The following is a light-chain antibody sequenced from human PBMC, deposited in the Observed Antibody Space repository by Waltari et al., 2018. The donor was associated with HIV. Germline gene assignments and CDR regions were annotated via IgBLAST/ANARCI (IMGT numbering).Light chain of an antibody. J-gene: IGLJ3*02. CDR3: TSYISSSSPE. Sequence: QSALTQPASVSGSPGPSITISCTGTRSDLRIYNSVSWYQHHPGKAPKVIIYEVSNRPSGVSSRFSGSISGNTASLTISGLQAEDEGDYFCTSYISSSSPEFGGGTKVTVL. CDR2: EVS. CDR1: RSDLRIYNS. V-gene: IGLV2-14*01.